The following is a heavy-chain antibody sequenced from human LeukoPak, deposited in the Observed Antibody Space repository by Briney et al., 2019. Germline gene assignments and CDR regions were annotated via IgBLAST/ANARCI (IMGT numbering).Heavy chain of an antibody. D-gene: IGHD2-8*01. Sequence: ASVKVSCKASGYTFTSYDINWVRQATGQGLEWMGWMNPNSGNTGYAQKFQGRVTMTRNTSISTAYMELSSLRSEDTAVYYCARHKHCTNGVCDLTPKDAFDIWGQGTMVTVSS. CDR1: GYTFTSYD. CDR2: MNPNSGNT. V-gene: IGHV1-8*01. J-gene: IGHJ3*02. CDR3: ARHKHCTNGVCDLTPKDAFDI.